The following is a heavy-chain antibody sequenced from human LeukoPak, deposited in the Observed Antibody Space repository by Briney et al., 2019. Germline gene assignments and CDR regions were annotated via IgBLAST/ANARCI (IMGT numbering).Heavy chain of an antibody. CDR3: AKDLHIVATIF. V-gene: IGHV3-23*01. Sequence: PGGSLRLSCAASGFTFSSYSMNWVRQAPGKGLEWVSAISGSGGSTYYADSVKGRFTISRDNSKNTLFLQMNTLRAEDTAVYYCAKDLHIVATIFWGQGTLVTVSS. CDR2: ISGSGGST. D-gene: IGHD5-12*01. J-gene: IGHJ4*02. CDR1: GFTFSSYS.